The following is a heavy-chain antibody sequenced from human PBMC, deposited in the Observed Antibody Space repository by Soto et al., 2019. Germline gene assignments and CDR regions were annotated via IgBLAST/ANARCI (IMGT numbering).Heavy chain of an antibody. CDR3: ARVGSSCHSGGCYYYYGLGV. J-gene: IGHJ6*02. V-gene: IGHV4-61*01. Sequence: QVRLQESGPGLVKPSETLSLSCLVSGDSVGNGPYYWSWIRQSPGEGLEWIASIYYSGSTNVNPSLESRVNISIDMSKNQFFLELRSVTAAAAAVYFCARVGSSCHSGGCYYYYGLGVWGQGTTGAISS. CDR2: IYYSGST. D-gene: IGHD1-26*01. CDR1: GDSVGNGPYY.